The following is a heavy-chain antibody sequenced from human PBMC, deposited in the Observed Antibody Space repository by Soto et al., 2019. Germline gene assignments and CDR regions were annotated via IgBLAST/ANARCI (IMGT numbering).Heavy chain of an antibody. D-gene: IGHD5-18*01. CDR1: GFTFSSYS. V-gene: IGHV3-21*01. Sequence: GGSLRLSCAASGFTFSSYSMNWVRQAPGKGLEWVSSISSSSSYIYYADSVKGRFTISRDNAKNSLYLQMNSLRAEDTAVYYCARAQIQLRSYGMDVWGQGTTVTVSS. CDR2: ISSSSSYI. CDR3: ARAQIQLRSYGMDV. J-gene: IGHJ6*02.